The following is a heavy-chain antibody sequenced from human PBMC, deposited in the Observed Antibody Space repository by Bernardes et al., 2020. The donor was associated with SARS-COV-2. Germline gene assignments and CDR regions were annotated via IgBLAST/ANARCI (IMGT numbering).Heavy chain of an antibody. D-gene: IGHD4-17*01. V-gene: IGHV3-30*02. Sequence: GSLRLSCAASGFIFSGGGMHWVRQAPGKGLEWVAVVSSDGNYQYYGDSVKGRFTISRDNSRNTLYLQMNSLRVEDTAVYYCATVYGDYARGGFDYWGQGTLVTVSS. J-gene: IGHJ4*02. CDR2: VSSDGNYQ. CDR1: GFIFSGGG. CDR3: ATVYGDYARGGFDY.